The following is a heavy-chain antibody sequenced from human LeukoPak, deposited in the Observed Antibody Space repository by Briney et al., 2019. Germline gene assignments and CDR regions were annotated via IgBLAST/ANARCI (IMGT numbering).Heavy chain of an antibody. J-gene: IGHJ3*02. CDR3: ARDSSGGDYGLTVYDAFDI. Sequence: ASVKVSCKASGGTFSSYAISWVRQAPGQGLEWMGGIIPIFGTANYAQKFQGRVTITTDESTSTAYMELSSLRSEDAAVYYCARDSSGGDYGLTVYDAFDIWGQGTMVTVSS. D-gene: IGHD4-17*01. CDR1: GGTFSSYA. CDR2: IIPIFGTA. V-gene: IGHV1-69*05.